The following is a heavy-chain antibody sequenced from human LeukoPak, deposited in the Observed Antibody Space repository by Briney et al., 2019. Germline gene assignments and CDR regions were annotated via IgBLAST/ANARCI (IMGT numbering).Heavy chain of an antibody. Sequence: SETLSLTCSISGGSFSSYFWSWVRQPAGKGLEWIGRIYPSGNTNYNPSLKSRVTLSVDTSKTQFSLRLSSVTAADTAVYYCAREGSGSYYNYYYFYMDVWGKGTTVTISS. CDR3: AREGSGSYYNYYYFYMDV. CDR1: GGSFSSYF. V-gene: IGHV4-4*07. J-gene: IGHJ6*03. D-gene: IGHD3-10*01. CDR2: IYPSGNT.